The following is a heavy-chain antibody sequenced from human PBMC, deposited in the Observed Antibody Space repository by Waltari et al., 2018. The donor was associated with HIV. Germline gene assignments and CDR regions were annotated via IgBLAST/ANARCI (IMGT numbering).Heavy chain of an antibody. J-gene: IGHJ6*02. Sequence: QVQLVQSGAEVKKPGSSVKVSCKASGGTFSSYAISWVRQAPGQGLEWMGAISPILGTAKYAQKFQGRVTITADESTSTAYMELSSLRSEDTAVYYCASGRYYYDSSGYYCYYYDMDVWGQGTTVTVPS. D-gene: IGHD3-22*01. CDR2: ISPILGTA. V-gene: IGHV1-69*12. CDR1: GGTFSSYA. CDR3: ASGRYYYDSSGYYCYYYDMDV.